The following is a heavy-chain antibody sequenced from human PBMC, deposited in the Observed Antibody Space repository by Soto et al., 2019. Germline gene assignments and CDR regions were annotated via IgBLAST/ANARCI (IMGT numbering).Heavy chain of an antibody. Sequence: SSVKVSCKASGGTFSSYAISWVRQAPGQGLEWMGGIIPIFGTADYAQKFQGRVTITADESTSTAYMELSSLRSEDTAVYYCARASPHYYDSSGYLYYFDYWGHGTLVTVSS. J-gene: IGHJ4*01. CDR3: ARASPHYYDSSGYLYYFDY. V-gene: IGHV1-69*13. CDR1: GGTFSSYA. D-gene: IGHD3-22*01. CDR2: IIPIFGTA.